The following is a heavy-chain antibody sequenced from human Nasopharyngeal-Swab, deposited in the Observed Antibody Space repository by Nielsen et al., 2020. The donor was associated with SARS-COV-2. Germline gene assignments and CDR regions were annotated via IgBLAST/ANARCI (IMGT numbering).Heavy chain of an antibody. CDR1: GASITTSY. D-gene: IGHD6-19*01. CDR3: ARGYSSGWYQDY. J-gene: IGHJ4*02. CDR2: IHYSGST. V-gene: IGHV4-59*04. Sequence: SETLSLTCTVSGASITTSYWSWIRQPPGKGLEWIGYIHYSGSTYYNPSLKSRVTISVDTSKNQFSLKLSSVTAADTAVYYCARGYSSGWYQDYWGQGTLVTVSS.